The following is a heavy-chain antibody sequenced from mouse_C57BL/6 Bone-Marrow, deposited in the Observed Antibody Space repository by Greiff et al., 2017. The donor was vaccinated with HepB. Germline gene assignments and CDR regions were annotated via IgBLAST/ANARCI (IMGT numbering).Heavy chain of an antibody. CDR1: GFTFSSYA. CDR3: ARDLYGSSLDWYFDV. V-gene: IGHV5-4*01. Sequence: EVKVEESGGGLVKPGGSLKLSCAASGFTFSSYAMSWVRQTPEKRLEWVATISDGGSYTYYPDNVKGRFTISRDNAKNNLYLQMSHLKSEDTAMYYCARDLYGSSLDWYFDVWGTGTTVTVSS. D-gene: IGHD1-1*01. J-gene: IGHJ1*03. CDR2: ISDGGSYT.